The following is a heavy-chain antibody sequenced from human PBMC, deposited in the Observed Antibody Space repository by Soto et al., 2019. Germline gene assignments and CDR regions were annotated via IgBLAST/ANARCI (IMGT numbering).Heavy chain of an antibody. V-gene: IGHV1-24*01. J-gene: IGHJ4*02. D-gene: IGHD6-19*01. CDR1: GYTLTELS. Sequence: QVQLVQSGAEVKKPGASVKVSCKVSGYTLTELSMHWVRQAPGKGLEWMGGFDPEDGETIYSQKFQGRVTRTEDTSTDTAYMELSSLRSEDTAVYYCATHRIAVAGSFDYWGQGTLVTVSS. CDR3: ATHRIAVAGSFDY. CDR2: FDPEDGET.